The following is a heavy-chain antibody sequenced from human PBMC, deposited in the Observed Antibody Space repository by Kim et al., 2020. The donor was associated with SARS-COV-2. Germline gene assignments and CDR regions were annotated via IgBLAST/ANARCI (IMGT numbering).Heavy chain of an antibody. Sequence: GGSLRLSCEASGFTFTDYSMNWVRQAPGKGLEWVSSISSSLTYMYYADSVKGRFTISRDNAQKSLYLQMDSLRAEDTAVYYCARDGGYCRGGTRDYYYY. D-gene: IGHD2-15*01. CDR2: ISSSLTYM. J-gene: IGHJ6*03. V-gene: IGHV3-21*01. CDR1: GFTFTDYS. CDR3: ARDGGYCRGGTRDYYYY.